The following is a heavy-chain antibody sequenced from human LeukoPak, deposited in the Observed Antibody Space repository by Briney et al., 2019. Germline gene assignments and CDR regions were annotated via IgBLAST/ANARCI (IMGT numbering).Heavy chain of an antibody. J-gene: IGHJ4*02. V-gene: IGHV3-73*01. CDR1: GLTFSGSA. CDR3: TSRGGYDGFWAAQYYFDY. CDR2: IRSKPSSYAT. D-gene: IGHD3/OR15-3a*01. Sequence: GGSLKLSCAASGLTFSGSAMHWVRQAPGKGLEWVGRIRSKPSSYATVYAASVRGRFTISGDDSKNTAYLQMNSLKTEDTAVYYCTSRGGYDGFWAAQYYFDYWGQGTLVTVFS.